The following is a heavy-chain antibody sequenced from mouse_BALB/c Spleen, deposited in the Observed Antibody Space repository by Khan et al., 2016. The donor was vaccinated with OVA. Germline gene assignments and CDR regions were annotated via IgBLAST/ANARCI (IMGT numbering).Heavy chain of an antibody. V-gene: IGHV3-2*02. D-gene: IGHD1-2*01. J-gene: IGHJ2*01. Sequence: LEESGPGLVKPSQSLSLTCTVTGYSITSGYGWNWIRQFPGNKLEWMGYISYSGSTNYNPSLKSRISITRDTSKNQFFLQLNSVTTEDTATYYCARTARIKYWGQGTTLTVSS. CDR2: ISYSGST. CDR1: GYSITSGYG. CDR3: ARTARIKY.